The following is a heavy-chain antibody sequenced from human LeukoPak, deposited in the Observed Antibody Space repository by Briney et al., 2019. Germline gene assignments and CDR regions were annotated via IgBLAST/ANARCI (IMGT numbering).Heavy chain of an antibody. D-gene: IGHD3-10*01. V-gene: IGHV1-46*01. CDR1: GYTFTSYY. Sequence: GASVKVSCKASGYTFTSYYMHWVRQAPGQGLEWMGIINPSGGSTSYAQKFQGRVTMTRDMSTSTVFMELSDLRYEDTAIYYCAREITIDRGAITGPVDYWGQGTLVTVSS. CDR2: INPSGGST. J-gene: IGHJ4*02. CDR3: AREITIDRGAITGPVDY.